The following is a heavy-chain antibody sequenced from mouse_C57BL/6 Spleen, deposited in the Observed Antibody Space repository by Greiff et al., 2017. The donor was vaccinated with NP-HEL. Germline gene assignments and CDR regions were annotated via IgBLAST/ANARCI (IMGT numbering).Heavy chain of an antibody. CDR2: INPSSGST. V-gene: IGHV1-4*01. J-gene: IGHJ3*01. CDR3: ARGELGWAY. Sequence: VQLQESGAELARPGASVKMSCKASGYTFTSYTMHWVKQRPGQGLEWIGYINPSSGSTKYNQKFKDKATLTADKSSSTAYMQRSSLTSEDAAVYYCARGELGWAYWGQGTLVTVSA. CDR1: GYTFTSYT. D-gene: IGHD1-1*02.